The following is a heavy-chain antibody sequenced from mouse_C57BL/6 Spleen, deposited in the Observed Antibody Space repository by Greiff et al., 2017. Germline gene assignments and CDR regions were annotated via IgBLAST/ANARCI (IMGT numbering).Heavy chain of an antibody. CDR2: IYPGSGST. CDR1: GYPFTSYW. D-gene: IGHD2-1*01. V-gene: IGHV1-55*01. Sequence: QVQLQQPGPELVKPGASVKMSCKASGYPFTSYWITWVKQRPGQGLEWIGDIYPGSGSTNYNEKFKCKATLTVDTSSSTAYMQLSSLTSADSAVYYCARGGIYYGNYGFDYWGKGTTRTVSS. J-gene: IGHJ2*01. CDR3: ARGGIYYGNYGFDY.